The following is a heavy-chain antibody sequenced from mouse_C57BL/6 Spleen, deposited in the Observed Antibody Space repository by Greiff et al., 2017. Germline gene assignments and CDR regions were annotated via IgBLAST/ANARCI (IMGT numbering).Heavy chain of an antibody. CDR1: GYTFTDYY. CDR2: INPNNGGT. D-gene: IGHD2-3*01. J-gene: IGHJ1*03. Sequence: VQLQQSGPELVKPGASVKISCKASGYTFTDYYMNWVQQSHGKSLEWIGDINPNNGGTSYNQKFKGKATLTVDKSSSTAYMELRSLTSEDSAVYYCARGDDGYAWYFDVWGTGTTVTVSS. V-gene: IGHV1-26*01. CDR3: ARGDDGYAWYFDV.